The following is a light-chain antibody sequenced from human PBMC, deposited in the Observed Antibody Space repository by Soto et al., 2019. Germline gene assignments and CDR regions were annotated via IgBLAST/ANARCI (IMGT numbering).Light chain of an antibody. CDR3: QLRSYPLRGFD. Sequence: EIVMTQSPATLSVSPWERATLSCRASQSVSSNLAWYQQKPGQAPRLLLYGTSTRVTGIPARFSGSGSGTEFTLRNSGLEREGFAVCSCQLRSYPLRGFDIGRGTRLEIK. J-gene: IGKJ5*01. CDR2: GTS. V-gene: IGKV3-15*01. CDR1: QSVSSN.